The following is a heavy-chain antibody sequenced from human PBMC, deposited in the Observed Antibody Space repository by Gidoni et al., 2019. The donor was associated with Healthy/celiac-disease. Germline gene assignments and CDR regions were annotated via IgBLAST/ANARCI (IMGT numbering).Heavy chain of an antibody. CDR1: GFTFSRYW. CDR3: ARGLVYFGRDNPKGWFDP. CDR2: IKQDGSEK. V-gene: IGHV3-7*03. D-gene: IGHD3-9*01. J-gene: IGHJ5*02. Sequence: EVQLVASGGGLVQPGGSLRLPCASSGFTFSRYWLSWVRQAQGKGLGWVDNIKQDGSEKYYVDSVKGRFTISRDNAKNSLYLQMNSLRAEDTAVYYCARGLVYFGRDNPKGWFDPWGQGTLVTVSS.